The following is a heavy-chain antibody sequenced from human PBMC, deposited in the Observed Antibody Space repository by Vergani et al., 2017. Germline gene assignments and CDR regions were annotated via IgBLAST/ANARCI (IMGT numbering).Heavy chain of an antibody. D-gene: IGHD2-2*01. J-gene: IGHJ5*02. CDR2: INPNSGGT. CDR3: ARDYXYCSSTSCPNWFDP. Sequence: QVQLVQSGAEVKKPGASVKVSCKASGYTFTGYYMHWVRQAPGQGLEWMGWINPNSGGTNYAQKFQGRVTMTRDTSIRTAYMELSRLRSDDTAVYYCARDYXYCSSTSCPNWFDPWGQGTLVTVSS. CDR1: GYTFTGYY. V-gene: IGHV1-2*02.